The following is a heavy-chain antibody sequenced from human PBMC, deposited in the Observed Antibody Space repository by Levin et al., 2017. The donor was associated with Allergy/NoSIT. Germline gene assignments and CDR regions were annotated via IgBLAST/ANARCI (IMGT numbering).Heavy chain of an antibody. CDR3: AASGDYGRKDFTY. CDR2: IYSDGGT. Sequence: PGESLKISCAVSGLTVSRHYMSWVRQAPGKGLEWVSVIYSDGGTYYADSVKGRFTISRDNSNNRLFLQMNSLRAEDTAEYYCAASGDYGRKDFTYWGQGTLVTVSS. D-gene: IGHD4-17*01. V-gene: IGHV3-53*01. CDR1: GLTVSRHY. J-gene: IGHJ4*02.